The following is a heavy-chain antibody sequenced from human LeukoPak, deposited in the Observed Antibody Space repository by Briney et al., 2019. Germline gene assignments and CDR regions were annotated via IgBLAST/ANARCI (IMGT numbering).Heavy chain of an antibody. CDR1: GFTLSGYA. Sequence: GSLRLSCTPSGFTLSGYAMHWVRQAPGKGLGWVAVIWFDGSNTYYADSVKGRFTISRDNSKNTLYLQMNSLRAEDTAVYYCARGAQSGGYSGPFDIWGQGTMVTVSS. CDR2: IWFDGSNT. V-gene: IGHV3-33*01. D-gene: IGHD1-26*01. J-gene: IGHJ3*02. CDR3: ARGAQSGGYSGPFDI.